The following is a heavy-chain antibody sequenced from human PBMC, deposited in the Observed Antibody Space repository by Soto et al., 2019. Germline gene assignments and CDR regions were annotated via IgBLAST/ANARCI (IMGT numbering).Heavy chain of an antibody. J-gene: IGHJ1*01. D-gene: IGHD3-22*01. V-gene: IGHV4-39*01. CDR3: ARYYDTSNPPYFNH. Sequence: PSKTLSLTCAVSGSSISSTTYYWAWIRQPPGKGLEWVSTIYYSGATYYNPSLKRRLTISIDTSKNQFSLRLSSVTAADPAMYYCARYYDTSNPPYFNHWGQGTRVTVSS. CDR2: IYYSGAT. CDR1: GSSISSTTYY.